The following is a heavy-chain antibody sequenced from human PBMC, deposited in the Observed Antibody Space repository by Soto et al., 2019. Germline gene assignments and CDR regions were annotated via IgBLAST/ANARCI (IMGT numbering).Heavy chain of an antibody. J-gene: IGHJ6*01. CDR3: AKDPPWTVGPLAMDV. Sequence: PGGSLRPSCVASVFPFSTHALSLVRQAPGKGLECVSTFSVSGGNVYYAESVKGRLTISRDDSKNTLYMQMNSLRVEDTAVYYRAKDPPWTVGPLAMDVWGQGTTVTVSS. V-gene: IGHV3-23*01. CDR1: VFPFSTHA. D-gene: IGHD2-2*01. CDR2: FSVSGGNV.